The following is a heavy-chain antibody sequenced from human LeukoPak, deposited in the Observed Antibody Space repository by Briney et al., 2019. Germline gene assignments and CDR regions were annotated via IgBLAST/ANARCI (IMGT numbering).Heavy chain of an antibody. CDR2: INHSGST. CDR3: ARRARSGYSLY. Sequence: PSETLSLTCAVHGGAFRGYYWGWVRQPPGKGLEWNGEINHSGSTNYNPSLKSRVTISVDTSKNQFSLKLSSVTAADTAVYYCARRARSGYSLYWGQGTLVTVSS. CDR1: GGAFRGYY. V-gene: IGHV4-34*01. D-gene: IGHD3-22*01. J-gene: IGHJ4*02.